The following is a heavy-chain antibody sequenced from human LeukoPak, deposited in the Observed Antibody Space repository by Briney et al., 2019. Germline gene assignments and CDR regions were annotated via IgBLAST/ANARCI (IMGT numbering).Heavy chain of an antibody. Sequence: GGSLRLSCVDSGFTFSSYAMSWVRQAPGKGLEWVSGISGSGGSTYYADSVKGRFTISRDNSKNTLSLQMNSLRAEDTAVYYCAKETYSSGWYPYFDYWGQGTLVTVSS. V-gene: IGHV3-23*01. CDR1: GFTFSSYA. D-gene: IGHD6-19*01. CDR2: ISGSGGST. J-gene: IGHJ4*02. CDR3: AKETYSSGWYPYFDY.